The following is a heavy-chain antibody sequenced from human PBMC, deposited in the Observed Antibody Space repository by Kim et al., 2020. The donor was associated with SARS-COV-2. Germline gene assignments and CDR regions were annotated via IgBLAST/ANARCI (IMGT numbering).Heavy chain of an antibody. CDR1: GYTFTSYA. J-gene: IGHJ4*02. V-gene: IGHV7-4-1*02. Sequence: ASVKVSCKASGYTFTSYAMNWVRQAPGQGLEWMGWINTNTGNPTYAQGFTGRFVFSLDTSVSTAYLQISSLKAEDTAVYYCAGGDYDFWSGYLRLGYWGQGTLVTVSS. CDR3: AGGDYDFWSGYLRLGY. CDR2: INTNTGNP. D-gene: IGHD3-3*01.